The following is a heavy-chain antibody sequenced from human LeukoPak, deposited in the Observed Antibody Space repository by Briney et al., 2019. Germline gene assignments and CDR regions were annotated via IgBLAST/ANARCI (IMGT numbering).Heavy chain of an antibody. V-gene: IGHV3-53*01. J-gene: IGHJ4*02. CDR3: ARDLARRELFGY. CDR1: GFTVSSNY. D-gene: IGHD3-10*01. Sequence: GGSLRLSCAASGFTVSSNYMSWVRQAPGKGLEWVSVIYSGGSTYYADSVKGRFTISRDNSKNTLYLQINSLRAEDTAVYYCARDLARRELFGYWGQGTLVTVSS. CDR2: IYSGGST.